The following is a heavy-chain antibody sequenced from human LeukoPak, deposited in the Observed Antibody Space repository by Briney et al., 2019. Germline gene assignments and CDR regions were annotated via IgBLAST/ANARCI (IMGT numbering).Heavy chain of an antibody. Sequence: SVKVSCKASGATFNNYVITWVRQAPGQGLERMGMIIPSLDIVNYAQTFQDRVTITADKSTSTAYMELRSLRSEDTAVYYCARGFGGSSGSSDYYGMDVWGQGTTVTVSS. CDR3: ARGFGGSSGSSDYYGMDV. CDR2: IIPSLDIV. CDR1: GATFNNYV. D-gene: IGHD3-22*01. J-gene: IGHJ6*02. V-gene: IGHV1-69*04.